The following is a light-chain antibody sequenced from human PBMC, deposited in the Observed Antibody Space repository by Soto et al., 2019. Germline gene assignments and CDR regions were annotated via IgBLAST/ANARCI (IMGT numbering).Light chain of an antibody. V-gene: IGLV1-40*01. CDR1: SSNIGAGY. CDR2: GNS. CDR3: QSYASSLSASV. J-gene: IGLJ3*02. Sequence: QSVLTQPPSVSGAPGQRVTISCTGSSSNIGAGYVHWYQQLPGTAPKLLIYGNSNRPSGVPDRFSGSKSGTSASLAITGLQAEDEADYYCQSYASSLSASVFGGGTKLTVL.